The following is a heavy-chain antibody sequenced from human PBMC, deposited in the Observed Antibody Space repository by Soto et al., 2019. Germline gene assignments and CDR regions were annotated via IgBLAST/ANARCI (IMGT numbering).Heavy chain of an antibody. CDR1: RLTFSSYA. CDR3: AKADYSYSWAPGDY. Sequence: EVQVLESGGGLIQPGGSLRLSCVISRLTFSSYALNWVRQAPGEGLEWVSPISGSGDTTYYADSVKGRFTISRDNSKNTLYLQMNSLRVEDTALYYCAKADYSYSWAPGDYWGQGTLVTVSS. D-gene: IGHD6-13*01. CDR2: ISGSGDTT. V-gene: IGHV3-23*01. J-gene: IGHJ4*02.